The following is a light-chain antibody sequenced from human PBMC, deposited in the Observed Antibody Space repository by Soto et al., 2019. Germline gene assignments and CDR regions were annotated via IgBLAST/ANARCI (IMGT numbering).Light chain of an antibody. CDR1: QSVSSN. J-gene: IGKJ1*01. CDR2: GAS. V-gene: IGKV3-15*01. Sequence: EIVMTQSPATLSVYPGERATLSCRASQSVSSNLAWYQQKPGQAPRLLIYGASTRATGIPARFSGSGSGTEFTLTISSLQSEDFAVYYCQQSNNWWTFGQGTKVEI. CDR3: QQSNNWWT.